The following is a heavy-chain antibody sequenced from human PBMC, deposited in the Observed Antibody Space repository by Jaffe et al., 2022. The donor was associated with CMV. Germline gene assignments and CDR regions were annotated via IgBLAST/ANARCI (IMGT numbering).Heavy chain of an antibody. CDR1: GFTFRSYN. CDR3: AGDHDFWSDHAVSSGNTVDV. D-gene: IGHD3-3*01. CDR2: IGSSGSLI. V-gene: IGHV3-21*01. Sequence: EMQLVESGGGLVKPGGSLRLSCAASGFTFRSYNMNWVRQAPGKGLEWVAHIGSSGSLIFYADSVKGRFTISRDNAKNSLYLQMNSLRAEDTAIYYCAGDHDFWSDHAVSSGNTVDVWGQGTTVTVSS. J-gene: IGHJ6*02.